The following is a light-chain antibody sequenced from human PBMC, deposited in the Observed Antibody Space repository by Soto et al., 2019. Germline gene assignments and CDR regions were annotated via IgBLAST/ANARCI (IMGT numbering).Light chain of an antibody. J-gene: IGLJ3*02. CDR2: LYSDGSH. CDR1: SGHSSYA. Sequence: QLVLTQSPSASASLGASVKLTCTLSSGHSSYAIAWHQQQPEKGPRYLMKLYSDGSHSKGDGIPDRFSGSSSGAERYLTISSLHSEDEADYYCQTWGTGINWVFGGGTKLTVL. CDR3: QTWGTGINWV. V-gene: IGLV4-69*01.